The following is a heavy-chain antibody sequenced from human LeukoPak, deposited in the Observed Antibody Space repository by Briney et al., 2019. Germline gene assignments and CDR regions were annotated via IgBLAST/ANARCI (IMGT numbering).Heavy chain of an antibody. J-gene: IGHJ4*02. V-gene: IGHV3-74*01. D-gene: IGHD6-25*01. CDR2: INSDGSRT. Sequence: PGGSLRLSSVHPLFTLTVYMKCSGSQGPGKGLVWVSCINSDGSRTTYADSVKGRFTISRDNAKNTLYLQMNTLRVEDTAVYNCARGSWSAADTHIDYWGQGTLVTVSS. CDR1: FTLTVYM. CDR3: ARGSWSAADTHIDY.